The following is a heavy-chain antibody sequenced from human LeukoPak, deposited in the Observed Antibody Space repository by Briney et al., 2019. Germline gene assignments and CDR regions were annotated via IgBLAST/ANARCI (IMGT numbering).Heavy chain of an antibody. CDR3: ARGVPPGQEWELREGHPSRAFDI. CDR1: GFTFSSYV. V-gene: IGHV4-59*04. Sequence: GSLRLSCAASGFTFSSYVMSWVRQAPGKGLEWIGYIYHSGSTYYNPSLKSRVTISVDTSKNQFSLKLSSVTAADTAVYYCARGVPPGQEWELREGHPSRAFDIWGQGTMVTVSS. J-gene: IGHJ3*02. D-gene: IGHD1-26*01. CDR2: IYHSGST.